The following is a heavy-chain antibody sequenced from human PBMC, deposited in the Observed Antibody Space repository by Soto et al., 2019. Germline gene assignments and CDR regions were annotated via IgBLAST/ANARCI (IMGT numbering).Heavy chain of an antibody. D-gene: IGHD2-2*01. CDR1: GFTFITYG. CDR2: ISAYNGDT. J-gene: IGHJ4*02. Sequence: QVQLVQSGAEVKKPGASVKVSCKTSGFTFITYGFTWVRQATGQGLEWMGWISAYNGDTHYAQKVQGGVTITTDTSTSTACMELRSLTSDETAVYYCARKAMRAPVDQWGQGTVVIFSS. V-gene: IGHV1-18*01. CDR3: ARKAMRAPVDQ.